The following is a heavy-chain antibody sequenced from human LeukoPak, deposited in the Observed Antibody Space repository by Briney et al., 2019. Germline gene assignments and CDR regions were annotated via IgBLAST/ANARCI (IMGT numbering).Heavy chain of an antibody. CDR3: ATLPPPYWPPTNDAFDI. D-gene: IGHD2-15*01. CDR1: GYTLTELS. Sequence: GASVKVSCKVSGYTLTELSMHWVRQAPGKGLEWMGGFDPEDGETIYAQKFQGRVTMTEDTSTDTAYMELSSLRSEDTAVYYCATLPPPYWPPTNDAFDIWGQGTMVIVSS. CDR2: FDPEDGET. J-gene: IGHJ3*02. V-gene: IGHV1-24*01.